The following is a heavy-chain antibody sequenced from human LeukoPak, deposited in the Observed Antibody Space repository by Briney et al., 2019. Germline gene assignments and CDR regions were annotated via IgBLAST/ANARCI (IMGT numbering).Heavy chain of an antibody. CDR2: IYPGDSDT. CDR1: GYSFTSYW. J-gene: IGHJ5*02. D-gene: IGHD4-11*01. Sequence: GESLKISCKGSGYSFTSYWIGWVRQMPGKGLEWVGIIYPGDSDTRYSPSVQGQVTISADKSISTAYLQWSSLKASDTAMYYCARMDYSDRKQYNWFDPWGQGTLVTVSS. CDR3: ARMDYSDRKQYNWFDP. V-gene: IGHV5-51*01.